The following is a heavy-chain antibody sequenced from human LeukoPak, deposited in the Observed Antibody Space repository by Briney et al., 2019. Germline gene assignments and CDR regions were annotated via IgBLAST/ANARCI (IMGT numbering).Heavy chain of an antibody. CDR2: INHSGST. V-gene: IGHV4-34*01. CDR3: ARAPPYGSGSYKGMDV. D-gene: IGHD3-10*01. Sequence: SETLSLTCAVYGGSFSGYYWSWIRQPPGKGLEWIGEINHSGSTNYNPALKSRVTISVDTSKNQISLKLSSVTAADTAVYYCARAPPYGSGSYKGMDVWGKGTTVTVSS. CDR1: GGSFSGYY. J-gene: IGHJ6*04.